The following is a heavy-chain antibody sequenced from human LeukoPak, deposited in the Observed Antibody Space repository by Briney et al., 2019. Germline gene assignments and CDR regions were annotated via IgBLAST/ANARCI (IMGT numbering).Heavy chain of an antibody. Sequence: GRSLRLSCAASGFTFDDYAMHWVRQAPGKGLEWVSGISWNSGSIGYADSVKGRFTISRHNSKNTLYLQMNSLRAEDTAVYYCARVLDPSNAFDIWGQGTMVTVSS. J-gene: IGHJ3*02. D-gene: IGHD3-9*01. CDR2: ISWNSGSI. CDR1: GFTFDDYA. V-gene: IGHV3-9*01. CDR3: ARVLDPSNAFDI.